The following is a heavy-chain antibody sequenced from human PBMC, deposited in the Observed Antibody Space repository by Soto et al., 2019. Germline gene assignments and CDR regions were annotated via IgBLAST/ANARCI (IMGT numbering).Heavy chain of an antibody. J-gene: IGHJ4*02. CDR2: ISSSGST. V-gene: IGHV4-39*01. CDR3: ARHLGYSSGWYSGVDY. CDR1: GGSISSSSYY. Sequence: QLQLQESGPGLVKPSETLSLTCTVSGGSISSSSYYWGWIRQLPGKGLKWIGSISSSGSTYYNPSCKSRVPMSVDTAKNQIALKLSSVTAADTAVYYCARHLGYSSGWYSGVDYWGQGTLVTVSS. D-gene: IGHD6-19*01.